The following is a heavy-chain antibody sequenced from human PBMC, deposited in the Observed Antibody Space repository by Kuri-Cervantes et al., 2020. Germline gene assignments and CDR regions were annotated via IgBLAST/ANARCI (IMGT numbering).Heavy chain of an antibody. J-gene: IGHJ4*02. D-gene: IGHD1-26*01. V-gene: IGHV4-59*01. CDR3: ARDSGSFSRNFFNY. CDR2: VYYTGDT. CDR1: GGSISSYY. Sequence: GSLRLSCTVSGGSISSYYWGWIRQPPGKGLEWIGYVYYTGDTYYNPSLKSRVTMSVDTSKNQFSLKLSSLTAADTAIYFCARDSGSFSRNFFNYWGQGTPVTVSS.